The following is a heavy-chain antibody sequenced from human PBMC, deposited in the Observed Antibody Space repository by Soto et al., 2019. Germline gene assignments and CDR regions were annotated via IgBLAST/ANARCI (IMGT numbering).Heavy chain of an antibody. Sequence: EVQLLESGGGLVQPGGSLRLSCAASGFTFSSYAMSWVRQAPGKGLEWVSAISGSGGSTYYADSVKGRFTISRDNSKNTLYLQMNSLRAEDKAVYYCASAAREYYYYGMDVWGQGTTVTVSS. J-gene: IGHJ6*02. CDR2: ISGSGGST. CDR3: ASAAREYYYYGMDV. CDR1: GFTFSSYA. V-gene: IGHV3-23*01.